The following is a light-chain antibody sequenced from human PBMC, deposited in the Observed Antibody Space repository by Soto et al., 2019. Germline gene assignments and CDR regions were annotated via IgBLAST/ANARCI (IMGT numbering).Light chain of an antibody. CDR2: SNY. CDR1: DSNIGAGYD. J-gene: IGLJ3*02. V-gene: IGLV1-40*01. Sequence: QSVLTQPPSASGAPGQTVTISCSGSDSNIGAGYDLHWYQQLPGTAPKLLIHSNYLRASGVSDRFSASKSVTSASLAIIGLQADDEADYYCQSYDTSLGDWVFGGGTKVTVL. CDR3: QSYDTSLGDWV.